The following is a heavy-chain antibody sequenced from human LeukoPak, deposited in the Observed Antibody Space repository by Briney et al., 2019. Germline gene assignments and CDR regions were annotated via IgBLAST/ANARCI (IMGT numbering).Heavy chain of an antibody. CDR1: GFTFSSYW. D-gene: IGHD2-15*01. V-gene: IGHV3-7*02. Sequence: PGGSLRLSCAASGFTFSSYWMSWVRQAPGKGLEWVANIKQDGSEKYYVDSVKGRFTISRDSAKNSLYLQVNSLRAEDTAVYYCASNYIGAFDIWGQGTMVTVSS. J-gene: IGHJ3*02. CDR2: IKQDGSEK. CDR3: ASNYIGAFDI.